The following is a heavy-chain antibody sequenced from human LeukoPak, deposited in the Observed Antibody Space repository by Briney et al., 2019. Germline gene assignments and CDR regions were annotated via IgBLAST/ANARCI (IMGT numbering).Heavy chain of an antibody. CDR3: AKDGTPYRYYDSSGYSADFQH. CDR2: ISGSGGST. J-gene: IGHJ1*01. V-gene: IGHV3-23*01. D-gene: IGHD3-22*01. CDR1: GFTFSSYA. Sequence: GGSLRLSCAASGFTFSSYAMSWVRQAPGKGLEWVSAISGSGGSTYYADSVKGRFTISRGNSKNTLYLQMNSLRAEDTAVYYCAKDGTPYRYYDSSGYSADFQHWGQGTLVTVSS.